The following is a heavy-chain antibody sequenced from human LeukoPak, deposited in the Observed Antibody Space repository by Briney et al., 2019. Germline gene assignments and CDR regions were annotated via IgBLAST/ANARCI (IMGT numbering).Heavy chain of an antibody. V-gene: IGHV4-59*08. CDR3: ARGTVAGNN. Sequence: SETLSLTCTVSGGSISHYHWSWIRQPPGKGLEWIGYIYYTGTTNYNPSLRSRVTISVDTSKSYLSLKLSSVTAADTAVYYCARGTVAGNNWGQGTLVTVSS. D-gene: IGHD6-19*01. CDR2: IYYTGTT. CDR1: GGSISHYH. J-gene: IGHJ4*02.